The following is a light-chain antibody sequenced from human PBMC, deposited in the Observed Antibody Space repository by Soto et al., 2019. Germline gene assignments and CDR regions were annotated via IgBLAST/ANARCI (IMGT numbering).Light chain of an antibody. J-gene: IGKJ5*01. CDR2: AAS. Sequence: DIQMTLSPSSLSASEGDGVTITCRASQNIIRHLNWYQHKPGRAPRLLIYAASTLQSGVPSRFTGSGSGTEFTLTISGLQPEDFATYYCQHSYSMPIAFGQGTRLDIK. CDR1: QNIIRH. CDR3: QHSYSMPIA. V-gene: IGKV1-39*01.